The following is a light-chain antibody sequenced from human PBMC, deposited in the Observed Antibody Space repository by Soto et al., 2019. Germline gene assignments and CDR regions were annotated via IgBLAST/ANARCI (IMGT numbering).Light chain of an antibody. CDR3: QQYGSSSET. CDR2: GAS. Sequence: EIVLTQSPGTLSLSPGERATLSCRASQSVSSSYLAWYQQRHGQAPRLLMYGASSRAAGVPDRFSGSGSGTDFTLTISRLEPEDFAVYYCQQYGSSSETFGQGTKVEIK. CDR1: QSVSSSY. J-gene: IGKJ1*01. V-gene: IGKV3-20*01.